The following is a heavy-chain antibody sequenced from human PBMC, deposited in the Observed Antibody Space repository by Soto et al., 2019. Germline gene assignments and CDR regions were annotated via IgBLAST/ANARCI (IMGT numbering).Heavy chain of an antibody. CDR3: AREGTSTAPFDY. D-gene: IGHD2-2*01. J-gene: IGHJ4*02. V-gene: IGHV1-69*12. CDR2: IIPIFGTA. Sequence: QVQLVQSGAEVKKPGSSVKVSCKASGGTFSSYAISWVRQAPGQGLEWMGGIIPIFGTANYAQKFQGRVKIAAGXSTSTAYMELSSLRSEDTAVYYCAREGTSTAPFDYWGQGTLVTVSS. CDR1: GGTFSSYA.